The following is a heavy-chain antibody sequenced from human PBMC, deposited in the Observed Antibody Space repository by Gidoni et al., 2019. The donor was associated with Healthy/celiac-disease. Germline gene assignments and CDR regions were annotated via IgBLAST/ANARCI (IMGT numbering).Heavy chain of an antibody. D-gene: IGHD6-19*01. CDR1: GGSISSSSYY. CDR2: IYYSGST. CDR3: ARHAGSGWYPSWWGY. J-gene: IGHJ4*02. V-gene: IGHV4-39*01. Sequence: QLQLQESGPGLVKPSETLSLTCTVSGGSISSSSYYWGWIRQPPGKGLEWIGSIYYSGSTYYNPSLKSRVTISVDTSKNQFSLKLSSVTAADTAVYYCARHAGSGWYPSWWGYWGQGTLVTVSS.